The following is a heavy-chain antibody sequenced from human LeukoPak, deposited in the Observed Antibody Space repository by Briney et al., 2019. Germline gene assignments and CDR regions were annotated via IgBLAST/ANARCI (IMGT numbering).Heavy chain of an antibody. CDR1: GYTFTSYG. CDR2: ISAYNGNT. CDR3: ARRSDIVATIDFDY. J-gene: IGHJ4*02. Sequence: ASVKVSSKASGYTFTSYGISWVRQAPGQGLEWMGWISAYNGNTNYAQKLQGRVTMTTDTSTSTAYMELRSLRSDDTAVYYCARRSDIVATIDFDYWGQGTLVTVSA. D-gene: IGHD5-12*01. V-gene: IGHV1-18*01.